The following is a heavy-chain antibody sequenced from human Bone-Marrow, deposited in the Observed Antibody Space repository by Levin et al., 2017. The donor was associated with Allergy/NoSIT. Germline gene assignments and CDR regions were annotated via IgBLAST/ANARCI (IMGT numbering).Heavy chain of an antibody. CDR2: IYTGGST. CDR1: GGSITSGDYY. V-gene: IGHV4-61*02. D-gene: IGHD1-1*01. CDR3: ARDSGSNWTDRLGLGWFDP. Sequence: SETLSLTCTVSGGSITSGDYYWSWIRQPAGTRLEWIGRIYTGGSTDYNASLESRVTISLDTSRSQFSLKMTSVTAADTAIYFCARDSGSNWTDRLGLGWFDPWGQGTLVTVSS. J-gene: IGHJ5*02.